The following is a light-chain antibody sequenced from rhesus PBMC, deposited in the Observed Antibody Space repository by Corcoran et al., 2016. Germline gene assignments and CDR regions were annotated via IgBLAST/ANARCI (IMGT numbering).Light chain of an antibody. CDR1: ASVGSY. J-gene: IGKJ1*01. CDR2: SAS. CDR3: QQYNDLLWT. V-gene: IGKV3-40*03. Sequence: EIVMTQSPATLSLSPGETATLSCRASASVGSYLAWYQQKPGQAPSLLVHSASFRATGIPDRFSGSGSRTEFTLTISSLEPEDVGVYHCQQYNDLLWTFGQGTKVEIK.